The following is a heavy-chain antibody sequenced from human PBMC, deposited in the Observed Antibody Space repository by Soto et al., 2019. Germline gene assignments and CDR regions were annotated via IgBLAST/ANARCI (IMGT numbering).Heavy chain of an antibody. Sequence: QVQLVESGGGVVQPGRSLRLSCAASGFTFSSYGMHWVRQDPGKGLEWVAVIWYDGSNKYYADSVKGRFTISRDNSKNTLYLQMNSLRAEDTAVYYCARDRRDGYTPHPGWFAPWGQGTLVTVSS. CDR2: IWYDGSNK. CDR3: ARDRRDGYTPHPGWFAP. CDR1: GFTFSSYG. J-gene: IGHJ5*02. V-gene: IGHV3-33*01. D-gene: IGHD5-12*01.